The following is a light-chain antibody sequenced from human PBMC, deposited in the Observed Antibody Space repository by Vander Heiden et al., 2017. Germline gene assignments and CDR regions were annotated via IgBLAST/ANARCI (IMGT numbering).Light chain of an antibody. CDR1: SSDVGGYNY. V-gene: IGLV2-14*01. Sequence: QSALTQPASVSGSPGQSITIPCTGTSSDVGGYNYVSWYQQHPGKAPKLMIYEVSKRPSGVSNRFSGSKSGNTASLTISGLQAEDEADYYCSSYTSSSPVVFGGGTKLTVL. CDR3: SSYTSSSPVV. J-gene: IGLJ2*01. CDR2: EVS.